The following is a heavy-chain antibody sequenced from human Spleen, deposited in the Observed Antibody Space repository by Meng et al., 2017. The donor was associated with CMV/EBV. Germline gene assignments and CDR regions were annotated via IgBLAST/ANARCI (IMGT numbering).Heavy chain of an antibody. V-gene: IGHV1-2*02. CDR3: ARGTGYCSSTSCYRSWFDP. J-gene: IGHJ5*02. Sequence: PSGCEVTKRGSSVKVSCKAFGYTFTCHYMHCVRQAPGQGLEWMGWINPNSGGTNYAQKFQGRVTMTRDTSISTAYMELSRLRSDDTAVYYCARGTGYCSSTSCYRSWFDPWGQGTLVTVSS. CDR1: GYTFTCHY. D-gene: IGHD2-2*01. CDR2: INPNSGGT.